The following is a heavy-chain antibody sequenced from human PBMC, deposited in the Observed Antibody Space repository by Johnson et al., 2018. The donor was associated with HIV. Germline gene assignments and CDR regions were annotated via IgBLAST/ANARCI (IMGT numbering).Heavy chain of an antibody. CDR2: ISYDGSNK. CDR3: ARVGQQGSAFDI. D-gene: IGHD6-13*01. J-gene: IGHJ3*02. Sequence: QVQLVESGGGVVQPGRSLRLSCAASGFTFSSYGMHWVRQAPGKGLAWVAVISYDGSNKYYADSVRGRFPISRDNSKNTLYLQMTSLRTEDTTIYYCARVGQQGSAFDIWGRGTMVTVSS. CDR1: GFTFSSYG. V-gene: IGHV3-30*19.